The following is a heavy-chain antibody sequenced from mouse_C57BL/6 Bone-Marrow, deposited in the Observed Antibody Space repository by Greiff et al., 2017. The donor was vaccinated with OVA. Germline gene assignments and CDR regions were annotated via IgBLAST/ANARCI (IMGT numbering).Heavy chain of an antibody. D-gene: IGHD1-1*01. V-gene: IGHV1-82*01. CDR1: GYAFSSSW. J-gene: IGHJ3*01. Sequence: QVQLKESGPELVKPGASVKISCKASGYAFSSSWMNWVKQRPGKGLEWIGRIYPGDGDTNYNGKFKGKATLTADKSSSTAYMQLSSLTSEDSAVYFCARSYYGWFAYWGQGTLVTVSA. CDR2: IYPGDGDT. CDR3: ARSYYGWFAY.